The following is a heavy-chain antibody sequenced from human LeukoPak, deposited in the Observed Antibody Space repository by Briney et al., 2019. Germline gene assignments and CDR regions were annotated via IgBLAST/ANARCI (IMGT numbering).Heavy chain of an antibody. Sequence: GGSLRLSCAASGFTFSSYEMNWVRQAPGKGLEWVSYISSSGSSVYYADSVQGRFTISRDNAKNSLYLQVNSLRAEDTAVYYCAREAGGGYFDYWGQGTLVTVSS. CDR1: GFTFSSYE. CDR3: AREAGGGYFDY. D-gene: IGHD3-16*01. V-gene: IGHV3-48*03. CDR2: ISSSGSSV. J-gene: IGHJ4*02.